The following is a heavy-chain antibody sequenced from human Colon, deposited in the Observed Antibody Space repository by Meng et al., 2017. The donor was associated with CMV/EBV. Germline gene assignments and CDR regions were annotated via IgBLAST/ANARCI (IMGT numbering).Heavy chain of an antibody. D-gene: IGHD5/OR15-5a*01. Sequence: SETLSLTCTVSGASVSTNYWSWVRQAPGKGLEWIGYMFYRGSTKNNPSPKSRVTVSIDTSKNQFSLKLTSVTAADTAVYYCARMPGASVGFDYWGQGMLVTVSS. CDR3: ARMPGASVGFDY. CDR2: MFYRGST. V-gene: IGHV4-59*02. J-gene: IGHJ4*02. CDR1: GASVSTNY.